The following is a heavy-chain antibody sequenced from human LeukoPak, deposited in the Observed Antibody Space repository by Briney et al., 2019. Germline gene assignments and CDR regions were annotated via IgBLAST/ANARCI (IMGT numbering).Heavy chain of an antibody. V-gene: IGHV3-23*01. CDR1: GFTFSSYA. CDR2: MSGSGGST. CDR3: AKDREYSYVYDAFDI. D-gene: IGHD3-16*01. Sequence: GGSLRLSCAAYGFTFSSYAMSWVRQAPGKGLEWVSGMSGSGGSTYYADSVKGRFTISRDNSRNTLYLQMNTLRAEDTAVYYCAKDREYSYVYDAFDIWGQGTLVTVSP. J-gene: IGHJ3*02.